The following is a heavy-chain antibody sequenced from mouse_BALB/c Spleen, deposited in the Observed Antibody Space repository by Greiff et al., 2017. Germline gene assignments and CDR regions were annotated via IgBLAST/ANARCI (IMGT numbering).Heavy chain of an antibody. CDR1: GYTFTSYW. Sequence: VQLVESGAELAKPGASVKMSCKASGYTFTSYWMHWVKQRPGQGLEWIGYINPSTGYTEYNQKFKDKATLTADKSSSTAYMQLSSLTSEDSAVYYCARVTVVAPDYWGQGTTLTVSS. CDR3: ARVTVVAPDY. D-gene: IGHD1-1*01. V-gene: IGHV1-7*01. J-gene: IGHJ2*01. CDR2: INPSTGYT.